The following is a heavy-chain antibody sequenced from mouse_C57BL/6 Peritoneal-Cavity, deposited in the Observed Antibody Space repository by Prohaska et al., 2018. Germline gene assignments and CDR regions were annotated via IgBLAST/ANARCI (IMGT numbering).Heavy chain of an antibody. J-gene: IGHJ2*01. CDR1: GYTFTSYW. CDR3: ASPIYYYGSSYDY. D-gene: IGHD1-1*01. CDR2: IHPNSGST. V-gene: IGHV1-64*01. Sequence: QVQLQQPGAELVKPGASVKLSCKASGYTFTSYWMHWVKQRPGQGLEWIGMIHPNSGSTNYNEKFKSKATLTVDKSSSTAYMQLSSLTSEDSAGYYGASPIYYYGSSYDYWGQGTTLTVSS.